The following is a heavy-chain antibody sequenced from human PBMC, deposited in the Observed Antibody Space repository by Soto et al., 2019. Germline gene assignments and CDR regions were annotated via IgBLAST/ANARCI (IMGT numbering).Heavy chain of an antibody. CDR2: INAGNGNT. J-gene: IGHJ6*03. D-gene: IGHD2-15*01. Sequence: ASVKVSWKASGYGFASCARHWVRQAPGQRLEWMGWINAGNGNTKYSQKFQGRVTITRDTSASTAYMELSSLRSEDTAVYYCARSPTGWVVAYYYDMDVWGNGTTVTVSS. CDR1: GYGFASCA. CDR3: ARSPTGWVVAYYYDMDV. V-gene: IGHV1-3*01.